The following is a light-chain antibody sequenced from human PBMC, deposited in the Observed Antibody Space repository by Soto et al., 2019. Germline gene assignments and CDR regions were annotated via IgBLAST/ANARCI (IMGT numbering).Light chain of an antibody. CDR2: GAS. CDR1: QSVSKNY. J-gene: IGKJ1*01. CDR3: QQYGGLPRT. Sequence: EIVLTQSPGTLSFSPLERSTLSCRASQSVSKNYLAWFQQKPGQAPRVLIYGASNRATGIPDRFSGSGSGTDFTLSISRLEPEDFAVYYCQQYGGLPRTFGQGTKVDIK. V-gene: IGKV3-20*01.